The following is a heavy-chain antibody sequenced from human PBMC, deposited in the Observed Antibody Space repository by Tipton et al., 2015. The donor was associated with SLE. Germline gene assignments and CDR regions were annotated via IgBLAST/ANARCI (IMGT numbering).Heavy chain of an antibody. V-gene: IGHV4-39*07. J-gene: IGHJ4*02. Sequence: LRLSCTVSGVSISSSTYYWGWIRQPPGKGLEWIGSIYHSGSTYYNPSLKSRVTISVDTSKNQFSLKLSSVTAADTAVYYCARDSGWHLYWGQGILVTVSA. CDR1: GVSISSSTYY. CDR2: IYHSGST. CDR3: ARDSGWHLY. D-gene: IGHD1-26*01.